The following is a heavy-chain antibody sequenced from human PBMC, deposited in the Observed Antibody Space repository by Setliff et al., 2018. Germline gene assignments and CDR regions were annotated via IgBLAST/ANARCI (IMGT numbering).Heavy chain of an antibody. V-gene: IGHV3-74*01. J-gene: IGHJ4*02. CDR3: VRGYCSSSSCYGTMGY. CDR1: GFTFVNYW. CDR2: VNSDGSST. Sequence: PGGSLRLSCAASGFTFVNYWMHWVRQAPGKGLVWVSRVNSDGSSTIYADSVKGRFTISRDNAENTLYLQMNSLRAEDTAVYYCVRGYCSSSSCYGTMGYWGQGTLVTVSS. D-gene: IGHD2-2*01.